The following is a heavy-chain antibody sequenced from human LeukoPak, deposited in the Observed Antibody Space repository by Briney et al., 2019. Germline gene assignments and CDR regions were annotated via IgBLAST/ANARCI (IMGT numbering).Heavy chain of an antibody. Sequence: LPGGSLRLSCAASGFTFSDYYMSWIRQAPGKGLEWVAVISYDGSNKYYADSVKGRFTISRDNPMNTLYLQMNSLRAEDTAVYYCASPARGIAARPLDYWGQGTLVTVSS. CDR3: ASPARGIAARPLDY. D-gene: IGHD6-6*01. V-gene: IGHV3-30*03. CDR1: GFTFSDYY. J-gene: IGHJ4*02. CDR2: ISYDGSNK.